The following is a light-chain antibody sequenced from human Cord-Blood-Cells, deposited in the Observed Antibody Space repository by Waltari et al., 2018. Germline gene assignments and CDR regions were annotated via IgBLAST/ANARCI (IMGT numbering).Light chain of an antibody. CDR2: EGS. J-gene: IGLJ2*01. CDR3: CSYAGSSTLV. V-gene: IGLV2-23*01. Sequence: QSALTQPASVSGSPGQSITIPCTGTSRDFGSYNLVSWYQQHPGKAPKLMIYEGSKRPSGVSNRFSGSKSGNTASLTISGLQAEDEADYYCCSYAGSSTLVFGGGTKLTVL. CDR1: SRDFGSYNL.